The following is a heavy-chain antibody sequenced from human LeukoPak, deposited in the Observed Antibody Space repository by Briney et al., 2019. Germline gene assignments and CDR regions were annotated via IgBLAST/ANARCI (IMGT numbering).Heavy chain of an antibody. Sequence: PSETLSLTCAVSGGSISSSNWWSWVRQPPGKGLEWIGEIYHSGSTNYNPSLKSRVTISVDTSKNQFSLKLSSVTAADTAVYYCARQSRAAASDYWGQGTLVTVSS. D-gene: IGHD6-13*01. J-gene: IGHJ4*02. V-gene: IGHV4-4*02. CDR2: IYHSGST. CDR3: ARQSRAAASDY. CDR1: GGSISSSNW.